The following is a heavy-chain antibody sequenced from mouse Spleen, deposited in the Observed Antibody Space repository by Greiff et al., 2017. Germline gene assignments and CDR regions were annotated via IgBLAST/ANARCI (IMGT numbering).Heavy chain of an antibody. CDR1: GFNIKNTY. CDR2: IYPANGNT. Sequence: EVQLQQSVAELVRPGASVKLSCTASGFNIKNTYMHWVKQRPDQGLEWIGRIYPANGNTKYAPQFQGKATITADTSSNTAYLQRSSLTSENTAIYYCARSTDSSGYAAYWGQGTLFTVSA. J-gene: IGHJ3*01. D-gene: IGHD3-2*02. V-gene: IGHV14-3*01. CDR3: ARSTDSSGYAAY.